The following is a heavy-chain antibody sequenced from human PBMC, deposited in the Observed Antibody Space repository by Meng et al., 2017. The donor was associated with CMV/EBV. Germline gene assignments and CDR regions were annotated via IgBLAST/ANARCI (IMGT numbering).Heavy chain of an antibody. Sequence: SETLSLTCTVSGGSISSSSYYWGWIRQPPGKGLEWIGSIYHSGSTYYNPSLKSRLTISVDTSKNQFSLKLSSVTAADTAVYYCARVGGSLPDYWGQGTLVTVSS. CDR2: IYHSGST. V-gene: IGHV4-39*07. CDR3: ARVGGSLPDY. CDR1: GGSISSSSYY. D-gene: IGHD1-26*01. J-gene: IGHJ4*02.